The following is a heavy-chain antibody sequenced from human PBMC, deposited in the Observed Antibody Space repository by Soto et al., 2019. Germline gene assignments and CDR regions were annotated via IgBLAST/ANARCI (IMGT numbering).Heavy chain of an antibody. Sequence: EVQLVESGGGLVQPGGSLRLSCAASGFTVSSNYMSWVRQAPGKGLEWVSVIYSGGSTYYADSVKGRFTISRDNSKNTLYLQMNSLRAEDTAVYYCARAPGFDYYYGIDVWGQGTTVTVSS. D-gene: IGHD3-16*01. J-gene: IGHJ6*02. V-gene: IGHV3-66*01. CDR3: ARAPGFDYYYGIDV. CDR2: IYSGGST. CDR1: GFTVSSNY.